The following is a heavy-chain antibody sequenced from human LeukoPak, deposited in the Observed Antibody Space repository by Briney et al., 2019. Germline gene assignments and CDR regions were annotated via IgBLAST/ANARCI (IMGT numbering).Heavy chain of an antibody. Sequence: GGSLRLSCVASGVTPSQDAMSWVRQAPGKGLECVSGIHGSGDGTYYADSVKGRFTISGDNSENTLYLQMNSLTADDTGVYYCARDVGQFDPWGQGTLVTVSS. CDR3: ARDVGQFDP. V-gene: IGHV3-23*01. D-gene: IGHD1-26*01. CDR2: IHGSGDGT. J-gene: IGHJ5*02. CDR1: GVTPSQDA.